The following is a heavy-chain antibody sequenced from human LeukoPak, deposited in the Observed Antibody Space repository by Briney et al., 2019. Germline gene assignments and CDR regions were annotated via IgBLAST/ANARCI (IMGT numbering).Heavy chain of an antibody. CDR2: ISAYNGNT. Sequence: ASVKVSCKASGYTFTSYGISWVRQAPGQGLEWMGWISAYNGNTNYAQKLQGRVTMTTDTSTSTAYMELRSLRSDDTAAYYCARASTVTTFLGATYFDYWGQGTLVTVSS. D-gene: IGHD4-17*01. V-gene: IGHV1-18*01. CDR1: GYTFTSYG. CDR3: ARASTVTTFLGATYFDY. J-gene: IGHJ4*02.